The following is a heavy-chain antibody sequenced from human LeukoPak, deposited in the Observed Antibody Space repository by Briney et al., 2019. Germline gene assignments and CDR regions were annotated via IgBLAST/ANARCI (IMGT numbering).Heavy chain of an antibody. D-gene: IGHD6-13*01. CDR1: GGSIRDFQ. J-gene: IGHJ4*02. V-gene: IGHV4-4*09. CDR3: ARHGNRQLASKEVDY. Sequence: SGTLSPTFAVPGGSIRDFQWSWFRQPPGKGLEWIRHINTNGRTDYNPSLRSRLTFSVDTSRDQFSLKLSSVTAADTAVYYCARHGNRQLASKEVDYWGQGTLVTVSS. CDR2: INTNGRT.